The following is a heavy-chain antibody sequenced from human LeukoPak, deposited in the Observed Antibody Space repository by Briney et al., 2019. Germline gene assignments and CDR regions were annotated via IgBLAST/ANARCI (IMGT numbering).Heavy chain of an antibody. J-gene: IGHJ5*02. Sequence: PGGSLRLSCVASGFSFSVYAMSWVRQAPGKGLEWVSGISGSGGRTYSADSVKGRFTTSKDNSRKTLYLQMNSLRAEDTAVYYCANEYSNCGYWFDPWGQGTLVTVSS. CDR1: GFSFSVYA. V-gene: IGHV3-23*01. CDR3: ANEYSNCGYWFDP. CDR2: ISGSGGRT. D-gene: IGHD4-11*01.